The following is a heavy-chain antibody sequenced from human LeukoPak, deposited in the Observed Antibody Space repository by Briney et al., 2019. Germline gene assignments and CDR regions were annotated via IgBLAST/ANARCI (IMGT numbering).Heavy chain of an antibody. CDR3: ARVDTAVYVWF. V-gene: IGHV4-30-2*01. CDR2: IYHSGTA. CDR1: AGSITSDDSY. J-gene: IGHJ4*02. Sequence: PSETLSLTCTVSAGSITSDDSYWSWIRQPPGKGLEWIGYIYHSGTAYYNPSLKSRVTISVDRSKNQFSLKVNSVTAADTAVYYCARVDTAVYVWFWGQGTLVTVSS. D-gene: IGHD5-18*01.